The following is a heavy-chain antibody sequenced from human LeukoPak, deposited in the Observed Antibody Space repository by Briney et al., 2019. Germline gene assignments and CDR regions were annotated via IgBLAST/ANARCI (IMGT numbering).Heavy chain of an antibody. CDR2: INPSGGST. V-gene: IGHV1-46*01. Sequence: ASVKVSYETSGDTLTSYYMPWVRQTPGQGLEWMGIINPSGGSTSYAQKFQGRVTMTRDTSTSTVYMELSSLRSEDTAVYYCARDSGYYDSSGYQYYFDYWGQGTLVTVSS. D-gene: IGHD3-22*01. J-gene: IGHJ4*02. CDR3: ARDSGYYDSSGYQYYFDY. CDR1: GDTLTSYY.